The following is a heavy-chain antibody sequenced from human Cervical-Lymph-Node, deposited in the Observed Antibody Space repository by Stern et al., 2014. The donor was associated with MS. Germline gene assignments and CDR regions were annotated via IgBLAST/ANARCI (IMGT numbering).Heavy chain of an antibody. CDR3: ARDQEAIAVADVTFLGY. Sequence: EVQLVESGGGLVKPGGSLRLSCAASGFSFSSYAMNWVRQGPGKGLEWVAALNGAGTYIYYADSVKGRFNISSAKAKKSLLLQINDLRVEDTAIYFCARDQEAIAVADVTFLGYWGQGTLVTVSS. CDR1: GFSFSSYA. CDR2: LNGAGTYI. J-gene: IGHJ4*02. D-gene: IGHD6-19*01. V-gene: IGHV3-21*01.